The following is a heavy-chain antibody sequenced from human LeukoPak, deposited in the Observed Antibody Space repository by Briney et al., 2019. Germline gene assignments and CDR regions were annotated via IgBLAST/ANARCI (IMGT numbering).Heavy chain of an antibody. V-gene: IGHV1-69*13. J-gene: IGHJ2*01. CDR3: AREGKVDSSSWYYLRNWYFDL. CDR1: GGTFISYA. Sequence: GASVKVSCKASGGTFISYAISWVRQAPGQGLEWMGGIIPIFGTANYAQKFQGRVTITADESTSTAYMELSSLRSEDTAVYYCAREGKVDSSSWYYLRNWYFDLWGRGTLVTVSS. D-gene: IGHD6-13*01. CDR2: IIPIFGTA.